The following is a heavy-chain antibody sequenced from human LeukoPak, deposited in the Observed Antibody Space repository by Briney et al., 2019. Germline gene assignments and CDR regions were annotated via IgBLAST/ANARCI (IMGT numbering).Heavy chain of an antibody. V-gene: IGHV5-51*01. CDR1: GYSFTSYW. CDR3: ARRAYGSSWYREYYFDY. D-gene: IGHD6-13*01. Sequence: GESLKISCKGSGYSFTSYWIGWVRQMPGKGLEWMGIIYPGGSDTGYSPSFQGQVTISADKSISTAYLQWSSLKASDTAMYYCARRAYGSSWYREYYFDYWGQGTLVTVSS. J-gene: IGHJ4*02. CDR2: IYPGGSDT.